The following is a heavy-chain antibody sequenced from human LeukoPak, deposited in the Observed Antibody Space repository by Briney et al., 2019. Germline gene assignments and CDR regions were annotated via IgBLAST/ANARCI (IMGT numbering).Heavy chain of an antibody. CDR1: GFSITAYY. D-gene: IGHD6-19*01. V-gene: IGHV1-2*02. J-gene: IGHJ3*01. CDR2: INPNSGGT. CDR3: ASPRLVPLDAFDL. Sequence: ASVKVSCKTSGFSITAYYMHWVRQAPGQGLEWMGWINPNSGGTNYAQKFQGRVTMTRDTSISTAYMELSRLRSDDTAVYYCASPRLVPLDAFDLWGQGTMVTVSS.